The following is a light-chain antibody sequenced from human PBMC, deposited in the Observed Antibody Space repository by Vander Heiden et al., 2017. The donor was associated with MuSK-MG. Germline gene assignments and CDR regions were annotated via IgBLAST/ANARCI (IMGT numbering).Light chain of an antibody. CDR2: AAS. V-gene: IGKV1-39*01. CDR3: QQSDSTLIT. J-gene: IGKJ5*01. Sequence: DIQMTQSPSSLSASVGDRVTITCRASQSSSSYLNWYQQKPGKAPKLLIYAASSLQSGVPSRFSGSGSGTDFTLTISRLQPEDFATYYCQQSDSTLITFGQGTLMXIK. CDR1: QSSSSY.